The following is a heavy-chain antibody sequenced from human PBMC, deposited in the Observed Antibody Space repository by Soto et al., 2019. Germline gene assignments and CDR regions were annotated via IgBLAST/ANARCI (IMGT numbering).Heavy chain of an antibody. Sequence: TGGSLSLSCATSGLTFSNYAMSWVRQAPGGGLEWVPSMSGSSSTTYYADSVRGRSTISRDRSKNTLYLQMSSLRAEDTALYYCAKNQERELPRVIDFWGQGTLVTVSS. D-gene: IGHD1-7*01. CDR2: MSGSSSTT. CDR1: GLTFSNYA. CDR3: AKNQERELPRVIDF. J-gene: IGHJ4*02. V-gene: IGHV3-23*01.